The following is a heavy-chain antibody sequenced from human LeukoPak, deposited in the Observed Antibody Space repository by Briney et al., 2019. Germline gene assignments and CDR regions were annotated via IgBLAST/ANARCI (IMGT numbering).Heavy chain of an antibody. D-gene: IGHD3-10*01. CDR2: ISSSSSYI. Sequence: GGSLRLSCAASGFTFSSYSMNWVRQAPGKGLEWVSSISSSSSYIYYADSVKGRFTTSRDNAKNSLYLQMNSLRAEDTAVYYCARDLWFGELAALAGYWGQGTLVTVSS. CDR3: ARDLWFGELAALAGY. CDR1: GFTFSSYS. V-gene: IGHV3-21*01. J-gene: IGHJ4*02.